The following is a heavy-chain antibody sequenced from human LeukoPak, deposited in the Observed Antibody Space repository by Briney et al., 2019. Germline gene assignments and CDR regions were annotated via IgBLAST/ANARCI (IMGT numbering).Heavy chain of an antibody. CDR3: ARDPYDFYYFDY. D-gene: IGHD3-3*01. CDR1: GGSFSGYY. CDR2: INHSGST. V-gene: IGHV4-34*01. J-gene: IGHJ4*02. Sequence: SETLSLTCAVYGGSFSGYYWSWIRQPPGKGLEWIGEINHSGSTNYNPSLKSRVTISVDTSKNQFSLKLSSVTAADTAVYYCARDPYDFYYFDYWGQGTLVTVSS.